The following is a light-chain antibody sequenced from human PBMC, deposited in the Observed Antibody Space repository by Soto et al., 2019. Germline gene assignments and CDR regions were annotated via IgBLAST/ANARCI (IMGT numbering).Light chain of an antibody. CDR1: QSISSW. CDR2: DAS. V-gene: IGKV1-5*01. J-gene: IGKJ1*01. CDR3: QQYNSYSSWT. Sequence: DIQMTQSPSTLSASVGDRVTITCRASQSISSWLAWYQQKPGKAPKLLIYDASSLESGVPSRFSGSGSGTEFTLTISSLQPDDFATYYCQQYNSYSSWTVGQGTKVDIK.